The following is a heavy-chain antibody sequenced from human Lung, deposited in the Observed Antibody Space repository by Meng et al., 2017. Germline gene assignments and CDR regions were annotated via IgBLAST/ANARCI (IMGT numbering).Heavy chain of an antibody. V-gene: IGHV4-34*01. Sequence: LPQWGTGLFKPSETLSLTCVVLGGSFSDYYWSWIRQPPGKGLEWIGEINHSGSTNYNPSLESRATISVDTSQNNLSLKLSSVTAADSAVYYCARGPTTMAHDFDYWGQGTLVTVSS. CDR3: ARGPTTMAHDFDY. CDR2: INHSGST. J-gene: IGHJ4*02. CDR1: GGSFSDYY. D-gene: IGHD4-11*01.